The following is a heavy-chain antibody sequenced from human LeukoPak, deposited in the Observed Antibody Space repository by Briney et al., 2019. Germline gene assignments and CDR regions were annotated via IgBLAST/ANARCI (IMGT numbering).Heavy chain of an antibody. CDR3: LVTCYGAIY. CDR1: GFTFCTYG. CDR2: ISYDGSNK. J-gene: IGHJ4*02. V-gene: IGHV3-30*03. D-gene: IGHD4/OR15-4a*01. Sequence: PGRSLRPSCAASGFTFCTYGMHWVRQAPGKGLEWVAVISYDGSNKYYADSVKGRFTVSRDNSKNTLYLQMDSLRADDTAMYYCLVTCYGAIYWGQGTLVTVSS.